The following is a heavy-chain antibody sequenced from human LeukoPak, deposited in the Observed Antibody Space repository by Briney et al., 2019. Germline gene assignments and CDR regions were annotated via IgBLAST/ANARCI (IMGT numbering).Heavy chain of an antibody. Sequence: PGGSLRRSCAASGFTVSSNYMSWVRQAPGKGLEWVSVIYSGGSTYYADSVKGRFTISRDNSKNTLYLQMNSLRAEDTAVYYCARDPTVVTPDAFDIWGQGTMVTVSS. D-gene: IGHD4-23*01. CDR2: IYSGGST. CDR3: ARDPTVVTPDAFDI. V-gene: IGHV3-66*01. J-gene: IGHJ3*02. CDR1: GFTVSSNY.